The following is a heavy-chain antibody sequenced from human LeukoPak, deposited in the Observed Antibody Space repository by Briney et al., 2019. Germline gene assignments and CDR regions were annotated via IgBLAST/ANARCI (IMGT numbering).Heavy chain of an antibody. CDR1: RGSFSGYY. Sequence: SETLSLTCAFYRGSFSGYYSSCIPQPPGKGVVWIGEINYSGRTNYHQSLNSQVNISVHTSKRQFYLKLSSVTAADMAVYYCARGPDFSRPWGQGTLVAVSS. D-gene: IGHD3-3*01. CDR2: INYSGRT. CDR3: ARGPDFSRP. V-gene: IGHV4-34*01. J-gene: IGHJ5*02.